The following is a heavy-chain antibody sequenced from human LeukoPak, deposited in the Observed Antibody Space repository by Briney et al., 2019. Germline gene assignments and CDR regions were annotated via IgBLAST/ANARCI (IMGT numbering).Heavy chain of an antibody. D-gene: IGHD6-13*01. CDR1: GYTFTDYH. Sequence: ASVKVSCKASGYTFTDYHMHWVRQAPGQGFEWMGWINPNSGDTKYAQRFQGRVTMTRDASISTVHMELSRLISDETAVYYCARVRQQLPEYQHWGQGTLVTVSS. CDR3: ARVRQQLPEYQH. V-gene: IGHV1-2*02. CDR2: INPNSGDT. J-gene: IGHJ1*01.